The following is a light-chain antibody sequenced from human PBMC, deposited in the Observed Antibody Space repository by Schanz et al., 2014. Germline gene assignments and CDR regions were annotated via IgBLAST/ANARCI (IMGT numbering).Light chain of an antibody. CDR1: QSVLHTSKNKNY. CDR3: QQYYSTPVT. Sequence: DIVMTQSPDSLAVSLGERATIKCKSSQSVLHTSKNKNYVAWYQQKPGQPPKLLIYWASTRQSGVPDRFTGGGSGTDFTLTISSLQAEDVAVYYCQQYYSTPVTFGPGTKVDIK. J-gene: IGKJ3*01. V-gene: IGKV4-1*01. CDR2: WAS.